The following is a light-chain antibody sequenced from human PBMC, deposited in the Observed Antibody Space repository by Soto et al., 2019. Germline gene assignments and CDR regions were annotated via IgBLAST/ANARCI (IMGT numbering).Light chain of an antibody. CDR3: QQRSNWPRGT. CDR2: AAS. CDR1: QSVSNY. V-gene: IGKV3-11*01. J-gene: IGKJ1*01. Sequence: EIVLTQSPATLSLSPGERATLSCRASQSVSNYLAWYQQKPGQAPRLLIYAASKRATGVPARFSGSGSGTDFTLTISSLEPEAFAVYYCQQRSNWPRGTFGQGTKVEI.